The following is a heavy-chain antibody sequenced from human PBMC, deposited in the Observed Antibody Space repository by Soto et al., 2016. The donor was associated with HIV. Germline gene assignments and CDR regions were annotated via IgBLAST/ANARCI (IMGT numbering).Heavy chain of an antibody. CDR2: IYYSGKT. V-gene: IGHV4-59*11. CDR3: ARTNAFDI. Sequence: VQLQESGPRLVKPSETLSLTCTVSGGSISSHHWNWIRQPPGKGLEWIGCIYYSGKTYYNSSLKSRATISIDTSKNQFSLNLSSVTDADTAIYYCARTNAFDIWGQGTMVTVSS. J-gene: IGHJ3*02. CDR1: GGSISSHH.